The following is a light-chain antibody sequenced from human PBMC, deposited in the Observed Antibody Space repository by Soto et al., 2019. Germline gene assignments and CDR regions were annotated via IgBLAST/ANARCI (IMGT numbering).Light chain of an antibody. CDR3: SPFTSHIPLL. J-gene: IGLJ2*01. CDR2: EVS. CDR1: SSDVGDYNY. Sequence: QSALTQPASVSGSPGQSITISCTGASSDVGDYNYVSWYQHHPGKAPKLMIYEVSNRPSGVSNRFSGSKSGNTASLTISGLQAEEEADYYCSPFTSHIPLLFGGGTKLTVL. V-gene: IGLV2-14*01.